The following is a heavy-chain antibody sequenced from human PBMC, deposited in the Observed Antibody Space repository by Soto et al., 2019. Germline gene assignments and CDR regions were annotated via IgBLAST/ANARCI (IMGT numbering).Heavy chain of an antibody. D-gene: IGHD4-17*01. CDR2: ISYDGSNK. Sequence: QVQLVESGGGVVQPGRSLRLSCAASGFTFSSYGMHWVRQAPGKGLEWVAVISYDGSNKYYADSVKGRFTISRDNSKNTLYLQMNSLRAEDTALYYCAKERDYGGNSADGYFDYWGQGTLVTVSS. J-gene: IGHJ4*02. CDR1: GFTFSSYG. CDR3: AKERDYGGNSADGYFDY. V-gene: IGHV3-30*18.